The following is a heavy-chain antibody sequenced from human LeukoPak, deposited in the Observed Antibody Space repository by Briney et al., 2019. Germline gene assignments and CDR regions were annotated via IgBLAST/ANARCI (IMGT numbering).Heavy chain of an antibody. Sequence: SGTLSLTCTVSGGSISSYYWSWIRQPPGKGLEWIGYIYYSGSTNYNPSLKSRVTISVDTSKNQFSLKLSSVTAADTAVYYCARGIAAAGTKRTWYYYYYGMDVWGKGTTVTVSS. J-gene: IGHJ6*04. CDR1: GGSISSYY. V-gene: IGHV4-59*01. D-gene: IGHD6-13*01. CDR3: ARGIAAAGTKRTWYYYYYGMDV. CDR2: IYYSGST.